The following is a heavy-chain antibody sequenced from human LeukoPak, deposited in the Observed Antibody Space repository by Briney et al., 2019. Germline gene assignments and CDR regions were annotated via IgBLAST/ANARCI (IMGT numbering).Heavy chain of an antibody. D-gene: IGHD2-15*01. CDR2: ISGSGGST. CDR1: GFTFSSYA. J-gene: IGHJ4*02. CDR3: ARALAGVAATPGVIDYFDY. V-gene: IGHV3-23*01. Sequence: PGGSLRLSCAASGFTFSSYAMSWVRQAPGKGLEWVSAISGSGGSTYYADSVKGRFTISRDNSKNTLYLQMSSLRAEGTAVYYCARALAGVAATPGVIDYFDYWGQGTLVTVSS.